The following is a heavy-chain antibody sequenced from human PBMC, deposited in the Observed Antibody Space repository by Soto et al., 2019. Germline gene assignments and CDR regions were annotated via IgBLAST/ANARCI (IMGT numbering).Heavy chain of an antibody. CDR3: ARDLPGIAAAGGYYYGMDV. J-gene: IGHJ6*02. CDR2: IIPIFGTA. V-gene: IGHV1-69*01. Sequence: QVQLVQSGAEVKKPGSSVKVSCKASGGTFSSYAISWVRQAPGQGLEWMGGIIPIFGTATYAQKFQGRVTITADESTNTAYMELSSLRSEDTAVYYCARDLPGIAAAGGYYYGMDVWGQGTTVTVSS. D-gene: IGHD6-13*01. CDR1: GGTFSSYA.